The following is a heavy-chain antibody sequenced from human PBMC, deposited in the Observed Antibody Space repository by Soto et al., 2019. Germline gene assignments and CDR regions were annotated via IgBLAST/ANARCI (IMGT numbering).Heavy chain of an antibody. V-gene: IGHV2-5*02. Sequence: QITLKESGPTLMKPTQTLTLTCTFSGFSLSTRGVGVGWIRQPPGKALEWLAFIYWDDDKRYRASLKNRLTITKDTSKNQVVLTMTDMDPVDTATYYCAQNDYHASGSQNYSFDYWGQGTLVTVSS. CDR1: GFSLSTRGVG. J-gene: IGHJ4*02. D-gene: IGHD3-10*01. CDR2: IYWDDDK. CDR3: AQNDYHASGSQNYSFDY.